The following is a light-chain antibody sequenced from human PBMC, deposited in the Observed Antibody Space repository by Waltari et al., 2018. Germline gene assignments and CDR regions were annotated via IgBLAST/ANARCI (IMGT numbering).Light chain of an antibody. CDR2: EVS. Sequence: YQQHPRKAPKLMMCEVSERPSGVADRVSGSKSGNTASLTIFGLQAEDEAEYDCCAYAGSYTWVFGGGTKLTVL. CDR3: CAYAGSYTWV. J-gene: IGLJ2*01. V-gene: IGLV2-11*01.